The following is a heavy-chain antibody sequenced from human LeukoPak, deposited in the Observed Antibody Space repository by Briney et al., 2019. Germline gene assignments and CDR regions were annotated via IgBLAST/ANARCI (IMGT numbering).Heavy chain of an antibody. CDR1: GYTFTNYG. Sequence: ASVKVSCKASGYTFTNYGISWVRQAPGQGLEWMGWISASNGNTNYAQRLQGRVTMTTDTSTSTAYMELRSLRSDDTAVYYCARQVLIAGGRYGMDVWGQGTTVTVSS. D-gene: IGHD2-15*01. CDR2: ISASNGNT. J-gene: IGHJ6*02. V-gene: IGHV1-18*01. CDR3: ARQVLIAGGRYGMDV.